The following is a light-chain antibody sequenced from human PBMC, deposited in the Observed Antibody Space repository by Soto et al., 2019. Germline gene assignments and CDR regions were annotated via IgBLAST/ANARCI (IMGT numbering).Light chain of an antibody. V-gene: IGLV2-23*02. Sequence: QSALTQPASVSGSPGQSITISCTGTNSDVGSYNLVSWYQQQPGKAPKLIIYEVNKRPSGLSNRFSGSKSANTASLTISGLQAEDEADYFCCSYGGRSAYVFGTGTKVTVL. J-gene: IGLJ1*01. CDR1: NSDVGSYNL. CDR3: CSYGGRSAYV. CDR2: EVN.